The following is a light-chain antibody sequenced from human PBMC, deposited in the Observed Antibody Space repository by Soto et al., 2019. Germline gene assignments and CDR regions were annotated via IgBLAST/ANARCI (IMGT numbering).Light chain of an antibody. CDR1: QSVFYSSNNNNF. J-gene: IGKJ4*01. CDR3: QQYYSNPPT. V-gene: IGKV4-1*01. Sequence: DIVMTQSPDSLAVSLGERATINCKSSQSVFYSSNNNNFLAWYQQKPGQPPKLLIYWASTRKSGVPDRFSASGSGADGTLTISSLQAEDVAIYYCQQYYSNPPTFGGGTKVEIK. CDR2: WAS.